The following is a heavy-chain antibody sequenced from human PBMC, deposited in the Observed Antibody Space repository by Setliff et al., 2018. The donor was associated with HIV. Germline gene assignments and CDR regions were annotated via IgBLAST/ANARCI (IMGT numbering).Heavy chain of an antibody. V-gene: IGHV3-48*04. CDR1: GGPFNVHK. Sequence: PSETLSLTCNVYGGPFNVHKWNWVRQAPGRGLQWVSYISGTGKTTYYGDSVRGRFTMSRDNARSSVFLEMTDLRVEDTAIYYCARAQAMLMDVPPFDSWGPGSLVTVSS. CDR3: ARAQAMLMDVPPFDS. J-gene: IGHJ4*02. CDR2: ISGTGKTT. D-gene: IGHD2-8*01.